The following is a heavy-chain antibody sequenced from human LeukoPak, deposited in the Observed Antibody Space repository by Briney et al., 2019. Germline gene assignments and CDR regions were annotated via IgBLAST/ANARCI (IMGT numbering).Heavy chain of an antibody. Sequence: GGSLRLSCAASGFSLSGYWMHWVRQAPGKGLVWVSRISPDGSDTTYADSVKGRFTISRDNSKNTLYLQMNSLRAGDTAVYYCARETGDVLLGAFDIWGQGTMVTVSS. CDR3: ARETGDVLLGAFDI. J-gene: IGHJ3*02. V-gene: IGHV3-74*01. D-gene: IGHD3-10*01. CDR1: GFSLSGYW. CDR2: ISPDGSDT.